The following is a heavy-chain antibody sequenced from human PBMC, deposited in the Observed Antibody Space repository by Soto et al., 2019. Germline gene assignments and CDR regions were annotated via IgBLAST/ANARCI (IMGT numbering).Heavy chain of an antibody. CDR1: GASVSSGGYY. CDR2: IYYSGIT. J-gene: IGHJ6*02. CDR3: ARGPIVHSPYYYGMDV. V-gene: IGHV4-61*08. D-gene: IGHD2-2*01. Sequence: ETLSIACAVSGASVSSGGYYGSWIREPPGKGLEWMGHIYYSGITYYNPSLRSRVTVSVDRSKNQFSLKLTSVTAADTAAYYWARGPIVHSPYYYGMDVWGQGTTVTVYS.